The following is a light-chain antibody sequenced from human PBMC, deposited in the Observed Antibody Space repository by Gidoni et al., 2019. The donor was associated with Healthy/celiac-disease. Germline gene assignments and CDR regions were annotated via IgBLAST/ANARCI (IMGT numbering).Light chain of an antibody. CDR2: EDN. CDR1: SGSIASND. Sequence: NFMLTQHHSVSESPGKTGTISCTRSSGSIASNDVPWYQPRPGSSPTTVIYEDNQIPSGVPDRFSGSIDSSSNSAALSISGLKTEDEADYYCQSYDSSIYVVFGGGTKLTVL. J-gene: IGLJ2*01. V-gene: IGLV6-57*01. CDR3: QSYDSSIYVV.